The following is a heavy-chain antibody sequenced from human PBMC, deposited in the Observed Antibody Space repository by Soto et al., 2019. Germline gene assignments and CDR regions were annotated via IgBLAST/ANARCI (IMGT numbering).Heavy chain of an antibody. D-gene: IGHD5-12*01. J-gene: IGHJ4*02. Sequence: VQLVESGGGVVQPGRSLRLSCVASGFTFSSYGMHWVRQAPGKGLEWVAVISYDGSNKYYADSVKGRFTISRDNSKNTLYLQMNSLRAEDTAVYYCAKVQGRDGYSYFDYWGQGTLVTVSS. V-gene: IGHV3-30*18. CDR1: GFTFSSYG. CDR2: ISYDGSNK. CDR3: AKVQGRDGYSYFDY.